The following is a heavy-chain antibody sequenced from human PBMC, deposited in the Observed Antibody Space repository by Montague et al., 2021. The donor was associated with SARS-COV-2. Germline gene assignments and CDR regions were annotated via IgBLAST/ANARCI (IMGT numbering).Heavy chain of an antibody. D-gene: IGHD2-15*01. J-gene: IGHJ4*02. V-gene: IGHV4-59*01. Sequence: SETLSLTCSVSGGSISTYYWSWIRQPPGKGLEWIGYIYYSGSTNYNPSLKSRVTISIDTSKNKFSLELSSVTAADMAVYYCARPGGYCTGGSCYYVYWGQGTLVTVSS. CDR2: IYYSGST. CDR3: ARPGGYCTGGSCYYVY. CDR1: GGSISTYY.